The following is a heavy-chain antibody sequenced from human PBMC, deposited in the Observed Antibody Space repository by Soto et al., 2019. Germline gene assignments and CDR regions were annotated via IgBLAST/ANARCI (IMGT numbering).Heavy chain of an antibody. D-gene: IGHD6-19*01. CDR1: GYTFTSYF. V-gene: IGHV1-46*01. Sequence: ASVKVSCKASGYTFTSYFMHWVRQAPGQGLEWMGIINPSGGSTNYAQKFQSRVTMTRDTSTNTIYMELNSLRSEDTAVYYCAREWGITVAGRPGENWFDPWGQGTLVTVSS. CDR2: INPSGGST. CDR3: AREWGITVAGRPGENWFDP. J-gene: IGHJ5*02.